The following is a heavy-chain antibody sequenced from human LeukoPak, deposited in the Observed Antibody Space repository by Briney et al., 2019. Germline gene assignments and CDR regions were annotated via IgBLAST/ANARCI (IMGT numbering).Heavy chain of an antibody. CDR3: AKGPTSMITVGDAFDI. J-gene: IGHJ3*02. CDR1: GFPFSNYG. Sequence: GGSLRLSCAASGFPFSNYGMHWVRQAPGKGLEWVAFIRDDGNNKFYADSVKGRFTTSRDNSKNTLYLQMSSLKPEDTAAYFCAKGPTSMITVGDAFDIWGQGTMVTVSS. D-gene: IGHD3-16*01. CDR2: IRDDGNNK. V-gene: IGHV3-30*02.